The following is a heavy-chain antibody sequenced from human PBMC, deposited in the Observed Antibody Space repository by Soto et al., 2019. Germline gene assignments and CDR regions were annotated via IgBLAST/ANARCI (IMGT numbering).Heavy chain of an antibody. J-gene: IGHJ3*02. D-gene: IGHD3-9*01. CDR1: GFTFSSYG. V-gene: IGHV3-30*18. Sequence: GGSLRLSCAASGFTFSSYGMHWVRQAPGKGLEWVAVISYDGSNKYYADSVKGRFTISRDNSKNTLYLQMNSLRAEDTAVYYCAKAKATHYDILTGLPDAFDIWGQGTMVTVSS. CDR2: ISYDGSNK. CDR3: AKAKATHYDILTGLPDAFDI.